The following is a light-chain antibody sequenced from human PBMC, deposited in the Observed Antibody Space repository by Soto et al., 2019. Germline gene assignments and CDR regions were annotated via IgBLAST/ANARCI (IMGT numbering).Light chain of an antibody. V-gene: IGLV1-44*01. J-gene: IGLJ7*01. CDR3: AAWDYSLKAI. Sequence: QSVLTQPPSVSGTPGQRVTISCSGSSSNIGSNTVNWYQQFPGTAPRLLIYSSYQRPSGVPDRFSGSQSGTSASLAISGLQSYDEADYYCAAWDYSLKAIFGGGTQLTVL. CDR2: SSY. CDR1: SSNIGSNT.